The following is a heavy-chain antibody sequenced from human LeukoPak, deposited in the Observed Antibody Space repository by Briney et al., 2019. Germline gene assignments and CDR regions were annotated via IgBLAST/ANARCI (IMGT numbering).Heavy chain of an antibody. Sequence: GGSLRLSCAASGFTFSDYYMSWIRQAPGKGLEGVSYISSSGSTIYYADSVKGRFTISRDNAKNSLYLQMNSLRAEDTAVYYCARDKSYYGSEYYYYMDVWGKGTTVTISS. CDR3: ARDKSYYGSEYYYYMDV. CDR1: GFTFSDYY. J-gene: IGHJ6*03. CDR2: ISSSGSTI. D-gene: IGHD3-10*01. V-gene: IGHV3-11*01.